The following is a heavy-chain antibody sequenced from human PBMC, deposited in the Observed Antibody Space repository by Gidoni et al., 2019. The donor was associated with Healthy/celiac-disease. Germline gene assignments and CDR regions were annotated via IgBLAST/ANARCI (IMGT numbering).Heavy chain of an antibody. CDR2: ISGSGGST. V-gene: IGHV3-23*01. CDR3: AKGDMVRGVTTSNDAFDI. CDR1: GFTFSSSA. Sequence: EVQLLESGGGLVQPGGSLRLPCAASGFTFSSSAMSWVRQAPGKGLELVSAISGSGGSTYYADSVKGRFTISRDNSKNTLYLQMNSLRAEDTAVYYCAKGDMVRGVTTSNDAFDIWGQGTMVTVFS. J-gene: IGHJ3*02. D-gene: IGHD3-10*01.